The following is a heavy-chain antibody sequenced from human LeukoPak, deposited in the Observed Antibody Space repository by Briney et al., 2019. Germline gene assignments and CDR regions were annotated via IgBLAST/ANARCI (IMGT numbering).Heavy chain of an antibody. CDR1: GFTFSSYA. J-gene: IGHJ4*02. D-gene: IGHD3-9*01. V-gene: IGHV3-23*01. CDR2: ISGSGGST. Sequence: GSLRLSCAASGFTFSSYAMSWVRLAPGKGLEWVSAISGSGGSTYYADSVKGRFTISRDNSKNTLYLQMNSLRAEDTAVYYCAKDGVTIYDILTGYPHWGQGTLVTVSS. CDR3: AKDGVTIYDILTGYPH.